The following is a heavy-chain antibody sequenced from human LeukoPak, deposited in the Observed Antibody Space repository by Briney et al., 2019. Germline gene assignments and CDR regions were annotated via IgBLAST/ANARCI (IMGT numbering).Heavy chain of an antibody. D-gene: IGHD3-16*01. CDR1: GFTFSSYG. CDR2: IAYDGSNK. CDR3: TLYGWGSRDY. J-gene: IGHJ4*02. Sequence: PVGSLRLSCAASGFTFSSYGMQWGRQAPGKGVEWGAVIAYDGSNKYHVESVQGRSTISIDNSKNSLYLLMNSLGDEDTAVYYFTLYGWGSRDYWGEGTLVTVSS. V-gene: IGHV3-30*03.